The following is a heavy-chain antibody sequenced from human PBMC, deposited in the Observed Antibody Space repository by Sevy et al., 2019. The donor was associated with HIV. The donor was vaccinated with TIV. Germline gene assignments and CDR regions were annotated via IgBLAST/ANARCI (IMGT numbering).Heavy chain of an antibody. D-gene: IGHD3-22*01. V-gene: IGHV1-8*02. CDR3: ARADLDSDTFFYYYGMDL. J-gene: IGHJ6*02. CDR2: MNPDSGKG. Sequence: ASVKVSCKTSGYTFTGYDINWVRQATGQGLEWMGWMNPDSGKGGYAPQFRGRVTLTTNTSTSTAYMELRSLRSEDSAVYFCARADLDSDTFFYYYGMDLWGQGTTVTVSS. CDR1: GYTFTGYD.